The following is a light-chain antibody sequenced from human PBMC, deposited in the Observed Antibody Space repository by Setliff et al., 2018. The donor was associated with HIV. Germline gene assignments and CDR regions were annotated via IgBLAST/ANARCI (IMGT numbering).Light chain of an antibody. CDR1: SSDIGGYNF. J-gene: IGLJ1*01. CDR3: SSYTSSSPYV. CDR2: EVT. Sequence: QSVLAQPASVSGSPGQSITISCTGTSSDIGGYNFVSWYQHHPGNAPKLMIYEVTNRPSGVSNRFPGSKSGNTASLTISGLQADDEADYYCSSYTSSSPYVFGTGTKVTVL. V-gene: IGLV2-14*01.